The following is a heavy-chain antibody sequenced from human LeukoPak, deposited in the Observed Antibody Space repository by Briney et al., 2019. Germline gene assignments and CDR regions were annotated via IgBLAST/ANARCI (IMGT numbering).Heavy chain of an antibody. CDR1: GLIFSTTW. V-gene: IGHV3-23*01. D-gene: IGHD2-15*01. J-gene: IGHJ6*03. Sequence: GGSLRLSCTASGLIFSTTWMNWLRQAPGKGLEWVSAVSGSGVSTYYADSVKGRFTISRDNSKNTLYLQMNGLRAEDTAVYYCAKGVEDSGIYYYYYMDVWGKGTTVTVSS. CDR3: AKGVEDSGIYYYYYMDV. CDR2: VSGSGVST.